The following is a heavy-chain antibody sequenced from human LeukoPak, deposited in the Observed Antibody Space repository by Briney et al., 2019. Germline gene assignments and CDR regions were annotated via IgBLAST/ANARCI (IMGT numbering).Heavy chain of an antibody. CDR3: ACSGYDLYYFDY. CDR2: ISYDGSNK. J-gene: IGHJ4*02. Sequence: GGSLRLSCAASGFTFSSYAMHWVRQAPGKGLEWVAVISYDGSNKYYADPVKGRFTISRDNSKNTLYLQMNSLRAEDTAVYYCACSGYDLYYFDYWGQGTLVTVSS. D-gene: IGHD5-12*01. V-gene: IGHV3-30-3*01. CDR1: GFTFSSYA.